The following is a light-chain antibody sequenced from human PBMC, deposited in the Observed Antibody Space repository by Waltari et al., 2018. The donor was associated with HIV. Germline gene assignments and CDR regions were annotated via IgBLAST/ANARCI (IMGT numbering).Light chain of an antibody. V-gene: IGLV3-25*03. Sequence: DLTQPPSVSVPPGPTATLTCTGDEFPKQSWYWYQKKAGQAPVLLINKDSERLSGIPERFSGSSSGTSLTLTINGVRAEDEAEYYCQSADSSGVDFVVFGGGTKLTVL. CDR3: QSADSSGVDFVV. CDR1: EFPKQS. CDR2: KDS. J-gene: IGLJ2*01.